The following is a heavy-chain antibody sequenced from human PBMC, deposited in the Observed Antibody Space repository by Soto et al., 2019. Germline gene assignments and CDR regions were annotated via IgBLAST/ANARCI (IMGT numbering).Heavy chain of an antibody. D-gene: IGHD3-9*01. Sequence: GGSLRLSCAASGFTFSSYAMSWVRQAPGKGLEWVSAISGSGGSTYYADSVKGRLTISRDNSKNTLYLQMNSLRAEDTAVYYCAKDGYYDTPGDYYYMDVWGKGTTVTVSS. CDR1: GFTFSSYA. CDR3: AKDGYYDTPGDYYYMDV. V-gene: IGHV3-23*01. CDR2: ISGSGGST. J-gene: IGHJ6*03.